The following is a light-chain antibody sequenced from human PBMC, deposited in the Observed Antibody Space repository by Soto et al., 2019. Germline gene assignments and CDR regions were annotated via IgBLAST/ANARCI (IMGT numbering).Light chain of an antibody. CDR3: QQSYSTPSIT. CDR2: AAS. V-gene: IGKV1-39*01. J-gene: IGKJ5*01. Sequence: GDRVTITCRASQSISSYLNWYQQKPGKAPKLLIYAASSLQSGVPSRFSGSGSGTDFTLTISSLQPEDFATYYCQQSYSTPSITSAQGTRLEI. CDR1: QSISSY.